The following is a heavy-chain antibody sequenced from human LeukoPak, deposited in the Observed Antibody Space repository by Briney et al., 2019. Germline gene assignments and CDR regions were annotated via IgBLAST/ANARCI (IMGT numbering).Heavy chain of an antibody. CDR2: INHSGST. CDR3: AREGQWPKTFDY. J-gene: IGHJ4*02. CDR1: GGSFSGYY. D-gene: IGHD6-19*01. Sequence: SETLSLTCAVYGGSFSGYYWSWIRQPPGKGLEWIGEINHSGSTNYNPSLKSRVTISVDTSKNQFSLKLSSVTAADTAVYYCAREGQWPKTFDYWGQGTLVTVSS. V-gene: IGHV4-34*01.